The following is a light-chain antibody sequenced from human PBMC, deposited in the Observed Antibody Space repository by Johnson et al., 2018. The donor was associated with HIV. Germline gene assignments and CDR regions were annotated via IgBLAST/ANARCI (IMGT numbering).Light chain of an antibody. CDR1: NSNIGNNY. J-gene: IGLJ1*01. CDR3: GTWDSSLSAYV. CDR2: DNN. V-gene: IGLV1-51*01. Sequence: QAVLTQPPSVSAAPGQKVTISCSGTNSNIGNNYVSWYQQLPGTAPKLLIYDNNKRTSGIPDRFSGSKSGTSATLGITGLQTGDEADYYCGTWDSSLSAYVVGTGTKVTVL.